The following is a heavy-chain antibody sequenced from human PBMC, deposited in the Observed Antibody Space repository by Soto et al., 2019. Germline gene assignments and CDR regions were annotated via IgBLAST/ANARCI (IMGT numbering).Heavy chain of an antibody. Sequence: GGSLRLSCAASGFTFSSYWMSWVRQAPGKGLEWVAVISYDGSNKYYADSVKGRFTISRDNSKNTLYLQMNSLRAEDTVVYYCAKDRHEGYCRGGSCPDDAFDIWGQGTMVTVSS. J-gene: IGHJ3*02. CDR2: ISYDGSNK. CDR3: AKDRHEGYCRGGSCPDDAFDI. CDR1: GFTFSSYW. D-gene: IGHD2-15*01. V-gene: IGHV3-30*18.